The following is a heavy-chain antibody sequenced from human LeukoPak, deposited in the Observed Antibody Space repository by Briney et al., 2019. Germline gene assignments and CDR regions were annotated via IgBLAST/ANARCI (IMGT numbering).Heavy chain of an antibody. Sequence: SETLSLTCTVSGGSISSYYWSWIRQPPGKGLEWIGYIYYSGSTNHNPSLKSRVTISVDTSKNQFSLKLSSVTAADTAVYYCARGGSSSGRIDYWGQGTLVTVSS. V-gene: IGHV4-59*01. D-gene: IGHD6-6*01. CDR2: IYYSGST. CDR3: ARGGSSSGRIDY. CDR1: GGSISSYY. J-gene: IGHJ4*02.